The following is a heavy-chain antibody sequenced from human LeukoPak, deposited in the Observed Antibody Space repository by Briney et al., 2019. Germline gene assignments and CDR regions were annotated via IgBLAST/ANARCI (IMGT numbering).Heavy chain of an antibody. D-gene: IGHD1-26*01. CDR2: ITYSGGST. V-gene: IGHV3-23*01. CDR1: GFTFSSYA. J-gene: IGHJ4*02. Sequence: GGSLRLSCAASGFTFSSYAMRWVRQAPAKGLEWVSAITYSGGSTYYADSVKGRFTISRDNSKNTLYLQMNSLRAEDTAVHYCAKYRQWELEDFDYWGEGALVTVSS. CDR3: AKYRQWELEDFDY.